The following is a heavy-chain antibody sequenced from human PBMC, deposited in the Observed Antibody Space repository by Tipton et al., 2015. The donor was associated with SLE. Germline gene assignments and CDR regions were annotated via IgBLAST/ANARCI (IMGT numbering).Heavy chain of an antibody. CDR3: ARAGAGYYYYYYMDV. V-gene: IGHV4-59*01. CDR1: GGSISNYY. J-gene: IGHJ6*03. Sequence: GLVKPSETLSLTCTVSGGSISNYYWSWIRQPPGKGLEWIGYIYYSGRTNYNPSLKSRVTISVDTSKNQFSLKLSSVTAADTAVYFCARAGAGYYYYYYMDVWGKGTTVTVSS. CDR2: IYYSGRT.